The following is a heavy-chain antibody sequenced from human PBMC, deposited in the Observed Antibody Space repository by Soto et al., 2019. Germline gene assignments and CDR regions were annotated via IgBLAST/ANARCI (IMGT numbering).Heavy chain of an antibody. Sequence: PSETLSLTCTVSGGSISSSDYYWGWIRQPPGKGLEWIGNIYYSGSASYNPSLKSRVTISVDTSKNQVSLKLSSVTAADTAVYYCARHRDGVVVPNYYYGMDVWGQGTTVTVSS. CDR1: GGSISSSDYY. CDR3: ARHRDGVVVPNYYYGMDV. D-gene: IGHD3-22*01. V-gene: IGHV4-39*01. CDR2: IYYSGSA. J-gene: IGHJ6*02.